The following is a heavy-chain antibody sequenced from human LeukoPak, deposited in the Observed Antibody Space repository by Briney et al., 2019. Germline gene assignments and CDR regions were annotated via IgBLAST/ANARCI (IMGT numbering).Heavy chain of an antibody. J-gene: IGHJ4*02. Sequence: GGSLRLSCAASGFNFSDYGMHWLRQAPGKGLDWVAAIWYDGNTQFYADSVKGRFTISRDNSKNTLYLQMNGLRADDTALYYCARDGEDDSSGNYKPFDYWGQGTLVTVSS. V-gene: IGHV3-33*01. D-gene: IGHD3-22*01. CDR1: GFNFSDYG. CDR2: IWYDGNTQ. CDR3: ARDGEDDSSGNYKPFDY.